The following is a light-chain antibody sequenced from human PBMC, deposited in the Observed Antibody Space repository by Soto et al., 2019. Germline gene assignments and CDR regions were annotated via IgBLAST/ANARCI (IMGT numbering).Light chain of an antibody. V-gene: IGKV3-20*01. CDR3: QQYGYSYWT. Sequence: EIVLTHSPGTLSLSPGERATLSCRASQSVSSSYLAWYQHRPGQAPRLLIYGASSRATGIPDRFSGSGSGTDFTLTISRLEPEDFAVYYCQQYGYSYWTFGQGTKVDIK. CDR2: GAS. J-gene: IGKJ1*01. CDR1: QSVSSSY.